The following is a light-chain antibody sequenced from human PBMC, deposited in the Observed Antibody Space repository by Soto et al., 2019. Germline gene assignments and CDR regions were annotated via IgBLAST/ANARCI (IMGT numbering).Light chain of an antibody. V-gene: IGKV1-27*01. Sequence: DIQMTQSPSSLSASIGDRVTITCRASQGIASSLAWYQQKPGKVPKLLIYGASTLQSGVPSRFSGSGSGTDFTLTISSLQPEDVATFYCQKYTSAPFTFGPGTKVEIK. CDR2: GAS. CDR3: QKYTSAPFT. J-gene: IGKJ3*01. CDR1: QGIASS.